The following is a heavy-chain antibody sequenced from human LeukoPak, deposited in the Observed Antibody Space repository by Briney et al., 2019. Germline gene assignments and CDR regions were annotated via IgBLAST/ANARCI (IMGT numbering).Heavy chain of an antibody. Sequence: GGSLRLSCAASRFTFTSYAMSWVRQVPGKGLEWVSAISGSGTYTYYADSVRGRFTIFRDNSKNMVYLQMNSLRAEDTAVYYCAKVGLCSSTSCYDDYYYGMDVWGQGTTVTVSS. D-gene: IGHD2-2*01. J-gene: IGHJ6*02. V-gene: IGHV3-23*01. CDR2: ISGSGTYT. CDR3: AKVGLCSSTSCYDDYYYGMDV. CDR1: RFTFTSYA.